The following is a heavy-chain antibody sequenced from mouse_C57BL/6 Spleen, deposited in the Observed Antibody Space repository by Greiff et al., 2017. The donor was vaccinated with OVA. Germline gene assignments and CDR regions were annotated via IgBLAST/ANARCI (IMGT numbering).Heavy chain of an antibody. CDR2: ISSGSSTI. CDR1: GFTFSDYG. D-gene: IGHD2-4*01. J-gene: IGHJ2*01. V-gene: IGHV5-17*01. CDR3: ARLYYDYEDY. Sequence: EVMLVESGGGLVKPGGSLKLSCAASGFTFSDYGMHWVRQAPEKGLEWVAYISSGSSTIYYADTGKGRFTISRDNAKNTLCLQMTRLRSEDTAMYYCARLYYDYEDYWGQGTTLTVSS.